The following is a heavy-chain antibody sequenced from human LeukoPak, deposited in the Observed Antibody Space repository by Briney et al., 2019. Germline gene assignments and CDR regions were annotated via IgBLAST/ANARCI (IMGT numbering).Heavy chain of an antibody. CDR3: ARALDTAMVRYYYMDV. CDR2: IYTSGST. D-gene: IGHD5-18*01. V-gene: IGHV4-61*02. J-gene: IGHJ6*03. Sequence: SETLSLTCTVSGGSISSGSYYWSWIRQPAGKGLEWIGRIYTSGSTNYNPSLKSRVTISVDTSKNQFSLKLSSVTAADTAVYYCARALDTAMVRYYYMDVWGKGTTVTVSS. CDR1: GGSISSGSYY.